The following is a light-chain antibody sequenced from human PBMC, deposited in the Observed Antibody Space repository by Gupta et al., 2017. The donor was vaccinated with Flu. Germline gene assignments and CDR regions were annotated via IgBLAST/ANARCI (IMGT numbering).Light chain of an antibody. V-gene: IGKV3-11*01. CDR2: DAS. Sequence: LTQSPATLSLSPGERATLSCRASQSVSSYLAWYQQKPGQAPRLLIYDASNRATGIPARFSGSGSGTDFTLTISSLEPEDFAVYYCQQRRTFGQGTKVEIK. J-gene: IGKJ1*01. CDR1: QSVSSY. CDR3: QQRRT.